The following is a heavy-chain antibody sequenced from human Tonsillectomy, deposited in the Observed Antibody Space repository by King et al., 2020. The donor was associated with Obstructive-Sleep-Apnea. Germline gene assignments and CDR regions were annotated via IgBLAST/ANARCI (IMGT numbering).Heavy chain of an antibody. CDR1: GFTLSRHS. CDR2: ISTGISTI. V-gene: IGHV3-48*04. J-gene: IGHJ6*02. CDR3: ARDHYGDYLSYYDGMDV. D-gene: IGHD4-17*01. Sequence: VQLVESGGGLVQPGGSLRLSCAASGFTLSRHSMNWVRQAPGGGLEWVSYISTGISTIYYADSVKGRFTISRDNAKNSLYLQMSSLRAEDTAVYYCARDHYGDYLSYYDGMDVWGQGTTVTVSS.